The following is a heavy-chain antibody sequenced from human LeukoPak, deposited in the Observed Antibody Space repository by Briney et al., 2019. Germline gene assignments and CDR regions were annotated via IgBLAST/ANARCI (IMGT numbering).Heavy chain of an antibody. J-gene: IGHJ4*02. Sequence: GGSLRLSCAASGFTFSSYGMHWVRQAPGKGLEWVAVISYDGSNKYYADSVKGRFTISRDNSKNTLYLQMNSLRAEDTAVYYCAPPPMIVVVPGDYWGQGTLVTVSS. CDR3: APPPMIVVVPGDY. CDR1: GFTFSSYG. CDR2: ISYDGSNK. V-gene: IGHV3-30*03. D-gene: IGHD3-22*01.